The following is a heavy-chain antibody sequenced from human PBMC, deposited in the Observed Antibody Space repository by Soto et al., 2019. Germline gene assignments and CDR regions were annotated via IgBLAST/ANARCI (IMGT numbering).Heavy chain of an antibody. V-gene: IGHV3-23*01. J-gene: IGHJ4*02. D-gene: IGHD3-9*01. Sequence: EVQLLESGGGLAQPGGSLRLSCAAPGFTFSNFAMSWVRQATGKGLEWVSAISGSGSNTYYTDTVKGRLTITRDNSKRTLSLQMNSLGAEDTAIYYCAKDGHLDWFGNWGQGILVTVSS. CDR1: GFTFSNFA. CDR2: ISGSGSNT. CDR3: AKDGHLDWFGN.